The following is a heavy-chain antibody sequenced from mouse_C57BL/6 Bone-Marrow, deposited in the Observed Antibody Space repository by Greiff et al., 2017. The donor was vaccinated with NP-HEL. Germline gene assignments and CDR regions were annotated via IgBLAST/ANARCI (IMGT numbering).Heavy chain of an antibody. CDR2: IHPSDSDT. J-gene: IGHJ1*03. V-gene: IGHV1-74*01. Sequence: QVQLKQPGAELVKPGASVKVSCKASGYTFTSYWMHWVKQRPGQGLEWIGRIHPSDSDTNYNQKFKGKATLTVDKSSSTAYMQLSSLTSEDSAVYYCAISFYDGYHWYFDVWGTGTTVTVAS. CDR1: GYTFTSYW. D-gene: IGHD2-3*01. CDR3: AISFYDGYHWYFDV.